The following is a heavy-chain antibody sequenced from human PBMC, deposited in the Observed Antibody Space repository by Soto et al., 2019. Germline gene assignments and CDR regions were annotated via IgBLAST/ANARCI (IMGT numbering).Heavy chain of an antibody. J-gene: IGHJ4*02. V-gene: IGHV3-21*01. D-gene: IGHD4-17*01. CDR1: GSTFTSYT. CDR2: ISSSSTYI. CDR3: AREYGGYDY. Sequence: GGSLRLSCAASGSTFTSYTMNWVRQAPGKGLEWVSSISSSSTYIYYADSVKGRFTISRDNTKNSLYLQMNSLRAEDTAVYYCAREYGGYDYWGQGTLVTVSS.